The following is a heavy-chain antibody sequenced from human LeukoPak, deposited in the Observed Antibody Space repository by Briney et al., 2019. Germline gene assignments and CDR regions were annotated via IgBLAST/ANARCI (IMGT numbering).Heavy chain of an antibody. D-gene: IGHD2-21*02. CDR3: ASQDCGWFDP. CDR2: IYTSGST. V-gene: IGHV4-61*02. J-gene: IGHJ5*02. Sequence: SQTLSLTCTVSGGSISSGSYYWSWIRQPAGKGLKWIGRIYTSGSTNYNPSLKSRVTISVDTSKNQFSLKLSSVTAADTAVYYCASQDCGWFDPWGQGTLVTVSS. CDR1: GGSISSGSYY.